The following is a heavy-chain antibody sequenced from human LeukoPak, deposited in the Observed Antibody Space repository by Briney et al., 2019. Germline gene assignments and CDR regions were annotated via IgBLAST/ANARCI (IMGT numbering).Heavy chain of an antibody. CDR2: IIPIFGTA. J-gene: IGHJ4*02. Sequence: ASVKVSCKASGGTFSSYAISWVRQAPGQGLEWMRGIIPIFGTANYAQKFQGRVTITADKSTSTAYMELSSLRSEDTAVYYCARGGETTVTTDYWGQGTLVTVSS. CDR1: GGTFSSYA. D-gene: IGHD4-17*01. V-gene: IGHV1-69*06. CDR3: ARGGETTVTTDY.